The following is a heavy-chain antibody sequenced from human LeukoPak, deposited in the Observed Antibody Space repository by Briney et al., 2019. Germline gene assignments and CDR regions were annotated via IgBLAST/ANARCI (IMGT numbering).Heavy chain of an antibody. V-gene: IGHV3-30*18. CDR2: ISYDGGTV. Sequence: GGSLRLSCAASGFTFSTYGLHWVRQAPGKGLEWVALISYDGGTVYYADSVKGRFPISRDNSKNTLFLQMNSLRAEDTAVYYCAKGYPPMTAVTLPFDYWGQGTLVTVSS. D-gene: IGHD4-17*01. CDR1: GFTFSTYG. CDR3: AKGYPPMTAVTLPFDY. J-gene: IGHJ4*02.